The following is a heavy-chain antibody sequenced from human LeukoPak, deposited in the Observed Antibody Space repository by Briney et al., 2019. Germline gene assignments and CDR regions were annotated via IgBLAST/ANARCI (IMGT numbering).Heavy chain of an antibody. V-gene: IGHV1-2*02. CDR1: GYTFTGYY. J-gene: IGHJ3*02. D-gene: IGHD6-6*01. Sequence: GASVKVSCKASGYTFTGYYMHWVRQAPGQGLEWMGWINPNSGGTNYAQKFQGRVTMTRDTSTSTAYMELSRLRSDDTAVYYCARDRGGEQLGAFDIWGQGTMVTVSS. CDR3: ARDRGGEQLGAFDI. CDR2: INPNSGGT.